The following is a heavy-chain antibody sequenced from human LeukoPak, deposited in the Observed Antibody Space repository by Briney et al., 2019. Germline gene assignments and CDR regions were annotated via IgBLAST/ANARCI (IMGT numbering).Heavy chain of an antibody. Sequence: PGGSLRLSCAASGFTVSSNYMSWVRQAPGKGLEWVSAISGSGGSTYYADSVKGRFTISRDNSKNTLYLQMNSLRAEDTAVYYCASSVFALRFDPWGQGTLVTVSS. CDR3: ASSVFALRFDP. CDR2: ISGSGGST. D-gene: IGHD3-3*01. J-gene: IGHJ5*02. CDR1: GFTVSSNY. V-gene: IGHV3-23*01.